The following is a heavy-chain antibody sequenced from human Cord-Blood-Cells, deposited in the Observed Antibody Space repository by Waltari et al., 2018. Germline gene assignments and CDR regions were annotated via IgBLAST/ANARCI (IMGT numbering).Heavy chain of an antibody. CDR3: AGGDGGSYNDDAFDI. CDR2: INHSGST. V-gene: IGHV4-34*01. Sequence: QVQLQQWGAGLLKPSETLSLTSAVYGGSFSGYYWSWIRQPPGKGREWIGEINHSGSTNYNPSLRSRITIPAATSKTHFSLKLSSLTAADVAVYYCAGGDGGSYNDDAFDIWDEGTMVTVSS. D-gene: IGHD1-26*01. CDR1: GGSFSGYY. J-gene: IGHJ3*02.